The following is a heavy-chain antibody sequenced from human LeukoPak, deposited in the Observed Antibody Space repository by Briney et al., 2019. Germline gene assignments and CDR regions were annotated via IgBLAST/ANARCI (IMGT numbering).Heavy chain of an antibody. V-gene: IGHV4-59*08. J-gene: IGHJ4*02. D-gene: IGHD6-13*01. CDR2: IYYSGST. CDR1: GGSISSYY. CDR3: ARLSSGRGSWYDIDY. Sequence: PSETLSLTCTVSGGSISSYYWSWIRQPPGKGREWIGYIYYSGSTTYNPSLKSRVTISVDTSKNQFSLKLSSVTGADTSVYYCARLSSGRGSWYDIDYWGQGTLVTVSS.